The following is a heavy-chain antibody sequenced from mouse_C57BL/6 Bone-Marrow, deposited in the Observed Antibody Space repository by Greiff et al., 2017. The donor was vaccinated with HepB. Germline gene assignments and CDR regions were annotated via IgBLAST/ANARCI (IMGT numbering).Heavy chain of an antibody. V-gene: IGHV10-1*01. J-gene: IGHJ3*01. Sequence: EVQRVESGGGLVQPKGSLKLSCAASGFSFNTYAMNWVRQAPGKGLEWVARIRSKSNNYATYYADSVKDRFTISRDDSESMLYLQMNNVKTEDTAMYYCGRHERDYDTWFAYWGQGTLVTVSA. CDR1: GFSFNTYA. CDR2: IRSKSNNYAT. CDR3: GRHERDYDTWFAY. D-gene: IGHD2-4*01.